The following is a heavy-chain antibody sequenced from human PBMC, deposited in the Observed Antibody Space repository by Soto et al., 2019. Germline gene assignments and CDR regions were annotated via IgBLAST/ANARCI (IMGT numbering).Heavy chain of an antibody. Sequence: QVQLVQSGAEVKKPGSSVKVSCKASGGTFSSYTISWVRQAPGQGLEWMGRIIPILGIANYAQKFQGRVTITADKSTSTAYMELSSLRSEDTAVYYCARDPVGSSSWSFDYWGQGTLVTVSS. CDR2: IIPILGIA. V-gene: IGHV1-69*08. CDR1: GGTFSSYT. CDR3: ARDPVGSSSWSFDY. J-gene: IGHJ4*02. D-gene: IGHD6-13*01.